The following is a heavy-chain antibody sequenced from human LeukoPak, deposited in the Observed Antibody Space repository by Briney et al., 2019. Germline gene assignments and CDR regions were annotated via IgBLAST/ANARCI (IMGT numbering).Heavy chain of an antibody. V-gene: IGHV1-69*05. D-gene: IGHD2-15*01. CDR2: IIPIFGTA. Sequence: SVKVSCKASGGTFSSYAISWVRQAPGQGLEWMGRIIPIFGTANYAQKFQGRVTITTAESTSTAYMELSSLRSEDTAVYYCARGYCSGGSCYDWYFDLWGRGTLVTVSS. J-gene: IGHJ2*01. CDR1: GGTFSSYA. CDR3: ARGYCSGGSCYDWYFDL.